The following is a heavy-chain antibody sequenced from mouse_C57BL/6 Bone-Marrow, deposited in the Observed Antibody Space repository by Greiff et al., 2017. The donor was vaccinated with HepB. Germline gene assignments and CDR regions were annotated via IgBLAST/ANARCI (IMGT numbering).Heavy chain of an antibody. V-gene: IGHV1-81*01. CDR1: GYTFTSYG. D-gene: IGHD1-1*01. CDR2: IYPRSGNT. CDR3: ARSRNYGSPY. J-gene: IGHJ2*01. Sequence: QVQLKESGAELARPGASVKLSCKASGYTFTSYGISWVKQRTGQGLEWIGEIYPRSGNTYYNEKFKGKATLTADKSSRTAYMELRSLTSEDSAVYFCARSRNYGSPYWGQGTTLTVSS.